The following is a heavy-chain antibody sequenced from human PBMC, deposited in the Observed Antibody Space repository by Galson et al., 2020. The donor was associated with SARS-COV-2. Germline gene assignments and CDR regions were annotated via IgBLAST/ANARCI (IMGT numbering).Heavy chain of an antibody. Sequence: ASVKVSCKASGYTFTSYDINRVRQATGQALEWVGWMNPNSGNTGYAQKFQGRVTMTRDTSISTAYMELSSLRSEDTALYYCARGRPASFDNWGQGTLLTVSS. CDR3: ARGRPASFDN. V-gene: IGHV1-8*01. CDR1: GYTFTSYD. J-gene: IGHJ4*02. CDR2: MNPNSGNT.